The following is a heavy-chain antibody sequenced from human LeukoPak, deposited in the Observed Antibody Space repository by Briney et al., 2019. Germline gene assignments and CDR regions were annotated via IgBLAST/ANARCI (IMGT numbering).Heavy chain of an antibody. CDR2: ISAYNGNT. Sequence: GESLKISCKGSGYSFTSYGISWVRQAPGQGLEWMGWISAYNGNTNYAQKLQGRVTMTTDTSTSTAYMELRSLRSDDTAVYYCARGDYYGSGTYYKKTVDYWGQGTLVTVSS. J-gene: IGHJ4*02. CDR1: GYSFTSYG. CDR3: ARGDYYGSGTYYKKTVDY. D-gene: IGHD3-10*01. V-gene: IGHV1-18*01.